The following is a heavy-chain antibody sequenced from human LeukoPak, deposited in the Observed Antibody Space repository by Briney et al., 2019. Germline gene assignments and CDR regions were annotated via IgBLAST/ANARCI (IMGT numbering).Heavy chain of an antibody. Sequence: GGSLRLSCAASGFTFSSYEMNWVRQAPGKGLEWVSYISSSGSTIYYADSVKGRFTISRDNAKNSLYLQMNSLRAEDTAVYYCARDSSSFGFDNWGQGTLVTVSS. CDR1: GFTFSSYE. CDR3: ARDSSSFGFDN. CDR2: ISSSGSTI. J-gene: IGHJ4*02. V-gene: IGHV3-48*03. D-gene: IGHD6-13*01.